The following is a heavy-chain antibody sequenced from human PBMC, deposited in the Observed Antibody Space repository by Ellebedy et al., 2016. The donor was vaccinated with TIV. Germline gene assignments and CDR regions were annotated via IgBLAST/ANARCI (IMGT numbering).Heavy chain of an antibody. D-gene: IGHD1-20*01. Sequence: SETLSLXXAVSGASVSVGTYYWSLIRQTPGKGLEWIGSISYYGNTNYNPSLKSRVTISVDTSKNQFSLNLSSVTAADTAVYFCARSYTWNDLFDYWGQGTLVTVSS. CDR3: ARSYTWNDLFDY. CDR2: ISYYGNT. J-gene: IGHJ4*02. CDR1: GASVSVGTYY. V-gene: IGHV4-61*01.